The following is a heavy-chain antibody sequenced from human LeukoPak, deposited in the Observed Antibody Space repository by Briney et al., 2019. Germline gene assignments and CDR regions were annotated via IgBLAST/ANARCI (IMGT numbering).Heavy chain of an antibody. CDR3: ARVSSGWYLDYYYYMDV. V-gene: IGHV3-20*04. D-gene: IGHD6-19*01. J-gene: IGHJ6*03. CDR1: GFTFDDYG. Sequence: PGGSLRLSCAASGFTFDDYGMSWVRQAPGKGLEWVSGINWNGGSTGYADSVKGRFTISRDNAKNSLYLQMNSLRAEDTALYYCARVSSGWYLDYYYYMDVWGKGTTVTVSS. CDR2: INWNGGST.